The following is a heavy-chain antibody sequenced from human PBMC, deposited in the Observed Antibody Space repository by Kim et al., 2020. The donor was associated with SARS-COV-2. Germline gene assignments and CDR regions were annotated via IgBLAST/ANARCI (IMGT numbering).Heavy chain of an antibody. CDR1: GFTFRTYW. Sequence: GGSLRLSCAVSGFTFRTYWMSWVRQAPGKGLEWLANIKRDGSEKNYVDSVKGRFTISRDNANDSLYLQMNSLRAEDTAVYYCARDSTAGYFIPYQNGMDVWGQGTTVTVSS. V-gene: IGHV3-7*03. CDR2: IKRDGSEK. CDR3: ARDSTAGYFIPYQNGMDV. D-gene: IGHD3-9*01. J-gene: IGHJ6*02.